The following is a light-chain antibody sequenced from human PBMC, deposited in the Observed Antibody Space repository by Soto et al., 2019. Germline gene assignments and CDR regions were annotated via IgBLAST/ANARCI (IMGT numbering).Light chain of an antibody. CDR2: AAS. J-gene: IGKJ1*01. CDR3: QKYNSAPPWT. V-gene: IGKV1-27*01. Sequence: DIQMTQSPSSLSASVGDRVTITCRASQGISNYLAWYQQKPGKVPKLLIYAASTLQSGVPSRFSGSGSGTDFTHTISSRQPEDVATYYCQKYNSAPPWTFGQGTKVEIK. CDR1: QGISNY.